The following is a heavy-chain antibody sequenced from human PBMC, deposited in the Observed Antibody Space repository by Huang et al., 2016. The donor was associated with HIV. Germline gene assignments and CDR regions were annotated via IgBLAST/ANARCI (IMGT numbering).Heavy chain of an antibody. V-gene: IGHV3-7*01. Sequence: EVHLVESGGDLVQPGGSLRLSCVASGFNFSAYWMSWVRQAPGKGLEWVANIKQDGSEKNDVDSVKGRFTITRDNAKNSVYLQLTSLGAEDTAVYYCARGGMYYDVVTGRHYYYNGLDVWGQGTTVTVSS. CDR2: IKQDGSEK. J-gene: IGHJ6*02. CDR1: GFNFSAYW. CDR3: ARGGMYYDVVTGRHYYYNGLDV. D-gene: IGHD3-9*01.